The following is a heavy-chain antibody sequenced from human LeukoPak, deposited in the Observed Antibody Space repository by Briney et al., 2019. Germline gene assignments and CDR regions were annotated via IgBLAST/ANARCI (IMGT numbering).Heavy chain of an antibody. CDR1: GGSISSYY. D-gene: IGHD6-19*01. CDR3: ARGVYSSGWYPDNFDY. J-gene: IGHJ4*02. CDR2: INQNGGDK. V-gene: IGHV3-7*01. Sequence: ETLSLTCTVSGGSISSYYWSWVRQAPGKGLEWVANINQNGGDKYYVGSVKGRFTISRDNAKDLLYLQMNSLRVEDTAVYYCARGVYSSGWYPDNFDYWGQGTLVTVSS.